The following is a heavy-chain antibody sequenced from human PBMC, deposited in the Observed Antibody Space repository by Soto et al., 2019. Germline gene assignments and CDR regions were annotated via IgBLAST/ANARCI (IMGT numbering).Heavy chain of an antibody. J-gene: IGHJ4*02. CDR1: GASISSSSYY. CDR2: MYHTGNT. D-gene: IGHD6-19*01. CDR3: ARQSGWYGDVFDY. Sequence: SGASISSSSYYWGWIRQVPGKGLEWIGYMYHTGNTHYNPSLKTRVNIFGDTSKNQFSLKLSSVTAADTAVYYCARQSGWYGDVFDYWGQGTLVTVSS. V-gene: IGHV4-39*01.